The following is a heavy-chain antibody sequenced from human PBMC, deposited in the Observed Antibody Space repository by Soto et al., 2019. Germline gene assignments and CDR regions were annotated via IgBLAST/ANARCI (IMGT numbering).Heavy chain of an antibody. D-gene: IGHD4-17*01. CDR3: ARHLSGDYPNANWFDP. CDR1: NGSIDNTVFF. J-gene: IGHJ5*02. CDR2: ISYSGKT. V-gene: IGHV4-31*03. Sequence: QVQLQESGPGLVRPSQTLSRTCTVSNGSIDNTVFFWNWIRQHPGRGLEWIGYISYSGKTFYNPSLQSRVSMSLDTSTNQFSLKLSSVTAADTAVYFCARHLSGDYPNANWFDPWGQGTLVTVSS.